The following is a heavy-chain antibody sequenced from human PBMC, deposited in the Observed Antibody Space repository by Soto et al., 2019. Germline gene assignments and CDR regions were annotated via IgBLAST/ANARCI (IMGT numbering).Heavy chain of an antibody. V-gene: IGHV3-30*03. J-gene: IGHJ1*01. CDR3: AREDYYDSSGYNAEYFQH. CDR1: GFTFSSYG. CDR2: ISYDGSNK. Sequence: GGSLRLSCAASGFTFSSYGMHWVRQAPGKGLEWAAVISYDGSNKYFSDSVKGRFTISRDNSKNTLYLQMNSLRAEDTAVYYCAREDYYDSSGYNAEYFQHWGQGTLVTVSS. D-gene: IGHD3-22*01.